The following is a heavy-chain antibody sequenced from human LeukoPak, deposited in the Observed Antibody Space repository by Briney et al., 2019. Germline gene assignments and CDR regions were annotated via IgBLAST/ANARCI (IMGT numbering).Heavy chain of an antibody. Sequence: GRSLRLSCAGSGFIFNNYAMHWVRQPPGKGLEWVSGISWNSGSIDYADSVKGRFTISRDNAKNSLYLQMNSLRVEDTAFYYCAKDNRRHYTSGPNPDSLHWGQGALVTVSS. J-gene: IGHJ4*02. CDR2: ISWNSGSI. D-gene: IGHD6-19*01. CDR1: GFIFNNYA. V-gene: IGHV3-9*01. CDR3: AKDNRRHYTSGPNPDSLH.